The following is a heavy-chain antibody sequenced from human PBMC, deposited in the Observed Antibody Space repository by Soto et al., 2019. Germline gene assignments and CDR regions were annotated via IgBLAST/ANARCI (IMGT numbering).Heavy chain of an antibody. J-gene: IGHJ5*02. V-gene: IGHV1-69*06. CDR3: ARDRTDSGYYTNWLDP. D-gene: IGHD3-22*01. CDR2: IIPIFGTT. CDR1: GGTFGSDA. Sequence: SVKVSCKASGGTFGSDAITWVRQAPGQGLEWVGRIIPIFGTTNYAQNLQGRVTISADKSTLTSYMELHSLTSDDTALHYCARDRTDSGYYTNWLDPWGQGTQVTVSS.